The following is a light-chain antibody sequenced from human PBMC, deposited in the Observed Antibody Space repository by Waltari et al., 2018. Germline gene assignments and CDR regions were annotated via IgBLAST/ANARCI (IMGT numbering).Light chain of an antibody. CDR3: QPAYSFPFT. V-gene: IGKV1D-12*01. CDR2: GAS. Sequence: DIQMTQSPSSVSASVGDTVTITCRASQGISIWLAWYQQRPGRAPKLLIYGASSLQSGVPSRFSGSGSETDFTLTITSLQPEDFATYYCQPAYSFPFTFGGGTRVEI. CDR1: QGISIW. J-gene: IGKJ4*01.